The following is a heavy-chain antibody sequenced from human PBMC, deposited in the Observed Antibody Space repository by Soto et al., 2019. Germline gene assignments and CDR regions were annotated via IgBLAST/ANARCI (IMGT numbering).Heavy chain of an antibody. CDR2: ISGSSSYI. D-gene: IGHD3-10*01. CDR3: ARASDAYGSGSYYYYYYTMDV. CDR1: GFTFSNYN. J-gene: IGHJ6*02. V-gene: IGHV3-21*01. Sequence: EVQLVESGGGLVKPGGSLRLSCAASGFTFSNYNMNWVRQAPGKGLEWVSSISGSSSYIYYGDSVKGRFNISRDNAKNSLYLQMNSLRAEDTAVYYCARASDAYGSGSYYYYYYTMDVWGQGTTVTVSS.